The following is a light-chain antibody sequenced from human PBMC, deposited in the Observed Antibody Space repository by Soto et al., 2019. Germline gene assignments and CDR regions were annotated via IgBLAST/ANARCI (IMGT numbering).Light chain of an antibody. J-gene: IGKJ4*01. CDR2: KAS. CDR3: QQYNSFSLT. Sequence: DIQMTQSPSTLSGSVGDRVTITCRASQTISSWLAWYQQKPGKAPKLLIYKASTLKSGVPSRFSGSGSGTEFTLTISGLQPDDFASYYCQQYNSFSLTFGGGTKVDI. CDR1: QTISSW. V-gene: IGKV1-5*03.